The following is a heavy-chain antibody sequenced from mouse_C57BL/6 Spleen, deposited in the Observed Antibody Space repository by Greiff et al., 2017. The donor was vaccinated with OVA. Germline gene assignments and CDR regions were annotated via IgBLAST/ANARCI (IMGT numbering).Heavy chain of an antibody. CDR3: ARYGYYWYFDV. CDR1: GYTFTDYN. Sequence: VHVKQSGPELVKPGASVKMSCKASGYTFTDYNMHWVKQSHGQSLEWIGYINPNNGGTSYNQKFKGKATLTVNKSSSTAYMELRSLTSEDSAVYYCARYGYYWYFDVWGTGTTVTVSS. CDR2: INPNNGGT. D-gene: IGHD2-2*01. J-gene: IGHJ1*03. V-gene: IGHV1-22*01.